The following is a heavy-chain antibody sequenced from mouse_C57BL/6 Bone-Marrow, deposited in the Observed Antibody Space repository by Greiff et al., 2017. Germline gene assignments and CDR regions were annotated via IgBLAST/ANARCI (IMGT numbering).Heavy chain of an antibody. CDR1: GYTFTSYW. CDR3: TRIYSNSYYAKDY. D-gene: IGHD2-5*01. Sequence: EVKLQESGTVLARPGASVKMSCTPSGYTFTSYWMHWVKQRPGQGLEWMGAISPGNSDTSYTQKFKGKAKLTAVTSASTAYLELSSLTNADSAVYYGTRIYSNSYYAKDYWGQGNSVTVSS. J-gene: IGHJ4*01. V-gene: IGHV1-5*01. CDR2: ISPGNSDT.